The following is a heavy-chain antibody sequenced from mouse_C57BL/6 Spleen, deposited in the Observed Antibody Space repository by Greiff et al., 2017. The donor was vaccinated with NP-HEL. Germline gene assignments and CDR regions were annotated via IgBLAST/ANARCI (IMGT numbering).Heavy chain of an antibody. V-gene: IGHV1-80*01. J-gene: IGHJ2*01. CDR2: IYPGDGDT. D-gene: IGHD4-1*01. Sequence: QVQLQQSGAELVKPGASVKISCKASGYAFSSYWMNWVKQRPGKGLEWIGQIYPGDGDTNYNGKFKGKATLTADKSSSTAYMQRSSRTSEDSAVYFCARSTGRGYYYFDYWGQGTTLTVSS. CDR3: ARSTGRGYYYFDY. CDR1: GYAFSSYW.